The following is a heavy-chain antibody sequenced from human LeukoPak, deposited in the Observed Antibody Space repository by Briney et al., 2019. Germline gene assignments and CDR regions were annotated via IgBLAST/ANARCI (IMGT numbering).Heavy chain of an antibody. D-gene: IGHD3-10*01. CDR3: AKVGGTIGSRGFDI. Sequence: GGSLRLSCAASGFTFRSYGMHWVRQAPGKGLEWVAFIRYDGNNKFYGDSVKGRFTISRDNSKNTLYLQMNSLRAEDTAVYYCAKVGGTIGSRGFDIWGQGTMVSVSS. V-gene: IGHV3-30*02. J-gene: IGHJ3*02. CDR1: GFTFRSYG. CDR2: IRYDGNNK.